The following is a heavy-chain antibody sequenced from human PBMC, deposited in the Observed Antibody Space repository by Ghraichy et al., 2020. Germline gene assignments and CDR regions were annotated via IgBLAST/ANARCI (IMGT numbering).Heavy chain of an antibody. CDR1: GASISGFY. J-gene: IGHJ6*02. CDR3: ARVPTMSGVAPWGMDI. Sequence: SETLSLTCTVSGASISGFYWSWIRQPPGKGLEWIGHIYYSGTTNYSPSLKSRLTLSVDRSQNLVSLRLSSVTSADTAVYSCARVPTMSGVAPWGMDIWGQGTTVTVSS. V-gene: IGHV4-59*01. D-gene: IGHD3-3*01. CDR2: IYYSGTT.